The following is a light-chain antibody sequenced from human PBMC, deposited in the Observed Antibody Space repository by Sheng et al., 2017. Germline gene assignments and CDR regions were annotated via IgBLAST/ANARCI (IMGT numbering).Light chain of an antibody. CDR3: GTWDNSLSGGV. CDR1: SSNIGINY. Sequence: QSVLTQPPSVSAAPGQKVTISCSGSSSNIGINYVSWYQQLPGTAPKLLISDNNKRRPGIPDRISASKSGTSATLGITGLQTGDEADYYCGTWDNSLSGGVFGGGTKLTVL. V-gene: IGLV1-51*01. CDR2: DNN. J-gene: IGLJ3*02.